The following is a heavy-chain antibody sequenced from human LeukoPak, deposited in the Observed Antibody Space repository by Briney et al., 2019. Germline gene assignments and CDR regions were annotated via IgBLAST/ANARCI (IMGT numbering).Heavy chain of an antibody. CDR3: ARGEQWLVLACDY. V-gene: IGHV6-1*01. D-gene: IGHD6-19*01. Sequence: SQTLSLTCAISGDSVSSNSAAWNWIRPSPSRGLEWLRRTYYRSKWYNDYAVSVKSRITINPDTSNNQFSLQLNSVTPEDTAVYYCARGEQWLVLACDYWGQGTLVTVSS. CDR1: GDSVSSNSAA. J-gene: IGHJ4*02. CDR2: TYYRSKWYN.